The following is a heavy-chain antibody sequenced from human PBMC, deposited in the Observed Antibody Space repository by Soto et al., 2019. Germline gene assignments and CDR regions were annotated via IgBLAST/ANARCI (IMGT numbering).Heavy chain of an antibody. CDR1: GYTFTSYG. D-gene: IGHD2-15*01. Sequence: QVQRVQSGAEVKRPGASLKVSCKASGYTFTSYGFNWVRQAPGQGLEWMGWISPYNGATNYAQKFQGRFTLTTDTSTSTAYMELRSLTSDDTAVYYCARTPRAQMILLEAATRSDYWGQGTLVTVSS. J-gene: IGHJ4*02. V-gene: IGHV1-18*04. CDR3: ARTPRAQMILLEAATRSDY. CDR2: ISPYNGAT.